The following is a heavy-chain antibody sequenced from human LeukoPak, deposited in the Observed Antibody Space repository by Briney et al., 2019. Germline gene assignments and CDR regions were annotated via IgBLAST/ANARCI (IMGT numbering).Heavy chain of an antibody. D-gene: IGHD6-13*01. CDR3: ARDLVLKGIAAAGKAFDY. CDR2: IRYDGSNK. Sequence: PGGSLRLSCAASGFTFSSYGMHWVRQAPGKGLEWVAFIRYDGSNKYYADSVKGRFTISRDNSKNTLYLQMNSLRAEDTAVYYCARDLVLKGIAAAGKAFDYWGQGTLVTVSS. CDR1: GFTFSSYG. V-gene: IGHV3-30*02. J-gene: IGHJ4*02.